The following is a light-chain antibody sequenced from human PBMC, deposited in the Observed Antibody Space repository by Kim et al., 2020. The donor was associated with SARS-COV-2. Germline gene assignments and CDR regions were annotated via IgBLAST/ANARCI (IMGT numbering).Light chain of an antibody. Sequence: SASVGDRVTITCRTRQSISSSLTWYQQKPSEAPELLIYAASTLERGVPSRFSGTGSGTEFTLTNSSLHSEDLATYYCQQYSSYSTFGQGTEVEIK. J-gene: IGKJ1*01. V-gene: IGKV1-5*01. CDR3: QQYSSYST. CDR2: AAS. CDR1: QSISSS.